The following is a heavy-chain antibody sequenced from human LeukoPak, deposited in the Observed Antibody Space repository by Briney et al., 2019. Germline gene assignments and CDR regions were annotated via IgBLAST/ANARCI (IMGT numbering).Heavy chain of an antibody. CDR2: ISSSSSYI. J-gene: IGHJ4*02. CDR3: ARSYYDSSGYPNFDY. V-gene: IGHV3-21*01. D-gene: IGHD3-22*01. Sequence: PGGSLRLSCAASGYTFSNYGMNWVRQAPGKGLEWVSFISSSSSYIYYADSVKGRFTISRDNAKKSLYPQMNSLRAEDTAVYYCARSYYDSSGYPNFDYWGQGTLVTVSS. CDR1: GYTFSNYG.